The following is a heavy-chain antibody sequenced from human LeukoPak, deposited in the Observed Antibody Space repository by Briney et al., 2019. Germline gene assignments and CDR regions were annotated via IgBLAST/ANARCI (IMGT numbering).Heavy chain of an antibody. D-gene: IGHD3-3*01. V-gene: IGHV3-30*02. CDR1: GLTFSSYG. J-gene: IGHJ4*02. CDR2: IRYDGSNK. Sequence: GGSLRLSCAASGLTFSSYGMHWVRQAPGKGLEWVAFIRYDGSNKYYADSMKGRFTISRDNPKNTLYLQMNSLRAEDTAVYYCARALEDFDYWGQGTLVTVSS. CDR3: ARALEDFDY.